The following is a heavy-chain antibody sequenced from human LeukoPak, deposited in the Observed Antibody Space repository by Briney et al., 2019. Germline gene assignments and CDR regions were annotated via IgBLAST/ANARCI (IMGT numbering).Heavy chain of an antibody. D-gene: IGHD6-13*01. Sequence: GVSLRLSCAASGFTFSSYSMNWVRQAPGKGLEWVSSISSSSSYIYYADSVKGRFTISRDNAKNSLYLQMNSLRAEDTAVYYCARRYGAAAARYYFDYWGQGTLVTVSS. V-gene: IGHV3-21*01. CDR3: ARRYGAAAARYYFDY. CDR2: ISSSSSYI. CDR1: GFTFSSYS. J-gene: IGHJ4*02.